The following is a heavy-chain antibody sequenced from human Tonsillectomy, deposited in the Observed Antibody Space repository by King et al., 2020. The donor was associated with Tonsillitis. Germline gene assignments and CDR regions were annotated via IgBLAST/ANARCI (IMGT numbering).Heavy chain of an antibody. V-gene: IGHV1-8*02. CDR3: ARGDYGDYGDY. D-gene: IGHD4-17*01. CDR1: GYTFTNYD. J-gene: IGHJ4*02. CDR2: MNPKSGNT. Sequence: QLVQSVAEVKKPGAPVKVSCKASGYTFTNYDINWVRQATGQGLEWMGWMNPKSGNTVYAQKFQGRVTMTRNTSISTAYMELRSLRSEDTAVYYCARGDYGDYGDYWGRGTLVTVSS.